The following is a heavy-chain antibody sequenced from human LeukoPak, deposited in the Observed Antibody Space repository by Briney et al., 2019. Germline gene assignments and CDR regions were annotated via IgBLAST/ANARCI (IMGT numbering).Heavy chain of an antibody. D-gene: IGHD3-3*01. V-gene: IGHV4-59*12. CDR3: ARGNYYDFWSGYSTLFDY. CDR2: IYYSGST. CDR1: GGSISSYY. J-gene: IGHJ4*02. Sequence: SGTLSLTCTVSGGSISSYYWSWIRQPPGKGLEWIGYIYYSGSTNYNPSLKSRVTISVDTSKNQFSLKLSSVTAADTAVYYCARGNYYDFWSGYSTLFDYWGQGTLVTVSS.